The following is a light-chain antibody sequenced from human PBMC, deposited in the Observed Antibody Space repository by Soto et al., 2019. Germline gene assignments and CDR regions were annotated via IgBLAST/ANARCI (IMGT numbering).Light chain of an antibody. V-gene: IGKV1-39*01. Sequence: DIPMTQSPSSLSASVGDRVTITCRASQSISSYLNWYQQKPGKAPKLLIYAASSLQSGVPSRFSGSGSGTDFTLPISSMQPEDFATYYCQQSYSTPIFTFGPGTKVDIK. CDR1: QSISSY. CDR3: QQSYSTPIFT. CDR2: AAS. J-gene: IGKJ3*01.